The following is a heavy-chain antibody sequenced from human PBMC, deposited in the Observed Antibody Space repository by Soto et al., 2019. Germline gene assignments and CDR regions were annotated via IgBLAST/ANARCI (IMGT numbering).Heavy chain of an antibody. V-gene: IGHV3-33*01. Sequence: QVQLVQSGAEVKKPGASVKVSCKASGFTFSGLGMHWVRQAPGKGLEWVAVIRYDGSNIYYADAVKGRFTISRDNSKDTLYLQMNSLRADDTAVYYCARDGVGHTTFFGYFDYWGQGTLVTVSS. CDR1: GFTFSGLG. CDR2: IRYDGSNI. D-gene: IGHD1-26*01. CDR3: ARDGVGHTTFFGYFDY. J-gene: IGHJ4*02.